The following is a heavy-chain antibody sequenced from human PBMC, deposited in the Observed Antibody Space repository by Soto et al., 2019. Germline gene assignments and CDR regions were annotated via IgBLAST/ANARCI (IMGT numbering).Heavy chain of an antibody. CDR1: GGTFSSYA. V-gene: IGHV1-69*13. Sequence: GASVKVSCKTSGGTFSSYAISWVRQAPGQGLEWMGGIIPIFGTANYAQKFQGRVTITADESTSTAYMELSSLRSEDTAVYYCARALLLYSALPSRFDPWGQGTLVTVS. D-gene: IGHD4-4*01. CDR3: ARALLLYSALPSRFDP. CDR2: IIPIFGTA. J-gene: IGHJ5*02.